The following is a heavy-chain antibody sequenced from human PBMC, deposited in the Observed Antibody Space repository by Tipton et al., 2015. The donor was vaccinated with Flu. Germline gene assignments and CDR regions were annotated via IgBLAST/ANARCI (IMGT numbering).Heavy chain of an antibody. Sequence: TLSLTCTVSRGSISGYFWSWIRQPPGKGLEWIGYIYYTGRTKQNPSLKSRVTISVDTSKNQFSLKVTSLTAADTAVYYCARGCAFANTYLDFWGQGTLVTVSS. CDR1: RGSISGYF. CDR3: ARGCAFANTYLDF. V-gene: IGHV4-59*12. J-gene: IGHJ4*02. CDR2: IYYTGRT.